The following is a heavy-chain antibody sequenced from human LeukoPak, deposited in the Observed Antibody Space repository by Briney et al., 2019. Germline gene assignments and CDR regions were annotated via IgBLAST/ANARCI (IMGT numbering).Heavy chain of an antibody. CDR3: AKDICLSPACRTSCFDY. CDR1: GITLSNYG. CDR2: ISGGGGSR. J-gene: IGHJ4*02. Sequence: PGGSLRLSCAVSGITLSNYGMSWVRQAPGKGLEWVAGISGGGGSRNYADSVKGRFTISRDNPKNTLSLQMNSLRAEDTAVYFCAKDICLSPACRTSCFDYWGQGTLVTVSS. V-gene: IGHV3-23*01. D-gene: IGHD2-2*01.